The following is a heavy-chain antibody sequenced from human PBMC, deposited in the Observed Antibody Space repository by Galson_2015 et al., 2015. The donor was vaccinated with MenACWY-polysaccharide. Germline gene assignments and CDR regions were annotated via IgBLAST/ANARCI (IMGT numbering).Heavy chain of an antibody. CDR2: IRSSSTNI. CDR3: AKDSTEFRSVAGRFDH. CDR1: GFTFTSYA. D-gene: IGHD3-3*01. J-gene: IGHJ5*02. Sequence: SLRLSCAASGFTFTSYAMSWVRQAPGKGLEWVSAIRSSSTNIYYADSVKGRFTISRDNSKNTLYLQMNSLRAEDTAVYYCAKDSTEFRSVAGRFDHWGQGTLVTVSS. V-gene: IGHV3-23*01.